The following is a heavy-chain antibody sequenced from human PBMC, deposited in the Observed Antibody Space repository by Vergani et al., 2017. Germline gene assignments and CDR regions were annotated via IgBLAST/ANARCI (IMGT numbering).Heavy chain of an antibody. J-gene: IGHJ4*02. CDR2: VYTSGMT. Sequence: QVQLQESGPRLVRPSQTLSLTCTVSGGSINTGAYYWSWIRQPAGKGLEWIGRVYTSGMTNYNPSLKSRVTILVDRSKSQLSLKLTSVTAGDTAVYFCASSYDYVWGSYRRFDYWGQGTLVTVSS. D-gene: IGHD3-16*02. CDR3: ASSYDYVWGSYRRFDY. V-gene: IGHV4-61*02. CDR1: GGSINTGAYY.